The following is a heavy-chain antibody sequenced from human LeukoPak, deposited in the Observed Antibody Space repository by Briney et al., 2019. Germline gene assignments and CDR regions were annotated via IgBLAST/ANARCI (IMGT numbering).Heavy chain of an antibody. J-gene: IGHJ4*02. V-gene: IGHV4-61*08. CDR2: MHYSGTT. Sequence: PSETLSLTCSVSGGSISGGSISGYHWSWIRQPPGKGLELIAYMHYSGTTHYNPSLKSRVSISVDTSKNQFSLKLSSVTAADTAVYYRARDSGGIDYWGQGTLVTVSS. CDR3: ARDSGGIDY. D-gene: IGHD6-19*01. CDR1: GGSISGGSISGYH.